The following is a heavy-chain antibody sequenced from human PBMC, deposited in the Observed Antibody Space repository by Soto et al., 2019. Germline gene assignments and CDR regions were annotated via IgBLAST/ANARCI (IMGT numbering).Heavy chain of an antibody. CDR2: INSDGSGT. J-gene: IGHJ4*02. Sequence: LRLSCAAAGFTFSSAWMHWVRQAPGKGLVWVSHINSDGSGTSYADSVKGRFSISRDNAENTLYLQMNSLRAEDTAVYYCARAAPFNYGGNSGFDYSGKWTLVPVSS. D-gene: IGHD4-17*01. V-gene: IGHV3-74*01. CDR1: GFTFSSAW. CDR3: ARAAPFNYGGNSGFDY.